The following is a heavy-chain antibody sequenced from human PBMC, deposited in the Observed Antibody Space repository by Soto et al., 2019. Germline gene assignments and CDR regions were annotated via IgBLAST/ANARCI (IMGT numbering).Heavy chain of an antibody. J-gene: IGHJ4*02. Sequence: PSETLSLTCTVSGGSISSGDYYWSWIRQPPGKGLEWIGYIYYSGSTYYNPSLKSRVTISVDTSKNQFSLKLSSVTAADTAVYYCPRDRNYNNRSGQRKYSFDYGAREPWSPSPQ. CDR1: GGSISSGDYY. V-gene: IGHV4-30-4*01. CDR2: IYYSGST. D-gene: IGHD3-22*01. CDR3: PRDRNYNNRSGQRKYSFDY.